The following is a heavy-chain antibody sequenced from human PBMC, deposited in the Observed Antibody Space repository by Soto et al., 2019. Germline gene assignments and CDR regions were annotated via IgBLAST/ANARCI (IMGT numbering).Heavy chain of an antibody. V-gene: IGHV3-15*01. CDR2: IKSKSDGETT. CDR3: TTDWGLTHLDYASGWGTYRRFDY. CDR1: GFTFSNAW. Sequence: EVQLVESGGGFVKPGGSLRLSCAASGFTFSNAWMTWVRQAPGKGLEWVGRIKSKSDGETTDYAAPVKGRFRISRDDSKNTVYLQMDSLKTEDAAVYYCTTDWGLTHLDYASGWGTYRRFDYWGQGTLVTVSS. J-gene: IGHJ4*02. D-gene: IGHD3-16*02.